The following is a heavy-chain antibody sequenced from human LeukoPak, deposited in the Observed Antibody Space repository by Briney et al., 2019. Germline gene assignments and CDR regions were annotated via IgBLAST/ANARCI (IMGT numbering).Heavy chain of an antibody. J-gene: IGHJ6*02. D-gene: IGHD6-13*01. V-gene: IGHV3-23*01. Sequence: GGSLRLSCAASGFTFSSYAMSWVRQAPGKGLEWVSAISGSGVSTYYADSVKGRFTISRDNSKNTLYLQMNSLRAEDTAVYYCAKDQQQLVPYYYYYYGMDVWGQGTTVTVSS. CDR2: ISGSGVST. CDR3: AKDQQQLVPYYYYYYGMDV. CDR1: GFTFSSYA.